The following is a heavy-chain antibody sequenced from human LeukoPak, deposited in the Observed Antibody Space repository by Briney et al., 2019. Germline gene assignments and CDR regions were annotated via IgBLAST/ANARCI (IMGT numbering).Heavy chain of an antibody. CDR3: ATGGAPGGRFEY. Sequence: GGSLRLSCTASGFTFRNNWMSWVRQAPGNGLECVAYIKEDGGDKNYVDSVKGRFTISRDNAKNSLYLQMNSLRVEDTPVYYCATGGAPGGRFEYWGQGALVTVSS. CDR2: IKEDGGDK. J-gene: IGHJ4*02. CDR1: GFTFRNNW. V-gene: IGHV3-7*01. D-gene: IGHD3-16*01.